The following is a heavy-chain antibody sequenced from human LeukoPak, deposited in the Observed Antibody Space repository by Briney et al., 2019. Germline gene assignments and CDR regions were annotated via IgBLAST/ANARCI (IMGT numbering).Heavy chain of an antibody. J-gene: IGHJ5*02. V-gene: IGHV4-39*01. Sequence: SETLSLTCTVSGGSISSSSYYWGWIRQPPGKGLEWIGSIYYSGSTNYNPSLKSRVTISVDTSKNQFSLKLSSVSAADTAVYYCASNILTGSAWFDPWGQGTLVTVSS. CDR2: IYYSGST. CDR3: ASNILTGSAWFDP. CDR1: GGSISSSSYY. D-gene: IGHD3-9*01.